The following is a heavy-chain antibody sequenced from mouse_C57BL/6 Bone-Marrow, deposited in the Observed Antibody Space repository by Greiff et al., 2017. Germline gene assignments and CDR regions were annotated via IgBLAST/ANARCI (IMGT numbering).Heavy chain of an antibody. CDR1: GFTFSSYT. J-gene: IGHJ4*01. CDR3: ARHNWDYAMDY. D-gene: IGHD4-1*01. CDR2: ISGGGGNT. Sequence: EVKLVESGGGLVKPGGSLKLSCAASGFTFSSYTMSWVRQTPEKRLEWVATISGGGGNTYYPDSVKGRFTISRDNAKNTLYLQMSRLRSEDTALYYCARHNWDYAMDYWGQGTSVTVSS. V-gene: IGHV5-9*01.